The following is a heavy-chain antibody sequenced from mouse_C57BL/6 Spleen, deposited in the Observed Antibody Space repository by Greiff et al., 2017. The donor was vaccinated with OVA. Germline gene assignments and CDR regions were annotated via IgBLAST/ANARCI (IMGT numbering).Heavy chain of an antibody. V-gene: IGHV5-16*01. CDR1: GFTFSDYY. CDR3: ARAETSAWFAY. Sequence: EVKLVESEGGLVQPGSSMKLSCTASGFTFSDYYMAWVRQVPEKGLEWVANINYDGSSTYYLDSLKSRFIISRDNAKNILYLQMSSLKSEDTATYYCARAETSAWFAYWGQGTLVTVSA. CDR2: INYDGSST. J-gene: IGHJ3*01.